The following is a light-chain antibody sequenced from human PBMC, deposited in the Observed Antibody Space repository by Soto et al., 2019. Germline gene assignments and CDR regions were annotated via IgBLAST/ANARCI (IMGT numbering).Light chain of an antibody. J-gene: IGKJ1*01. CDR1: QTISSW. V-gene: IGKV1-5*01. Sequence: DIQMTQSPSTVSASVGERVTITCRASQTISSWLAWYQQKPGKAPKLLIYDASSLESGVPSRFSGSGSGTEFTLTISSLQPDDFATYYCQQYNSYSRTFGQGTMVDI. CDR2: DAS. CDR3: QQYNSYSRT.